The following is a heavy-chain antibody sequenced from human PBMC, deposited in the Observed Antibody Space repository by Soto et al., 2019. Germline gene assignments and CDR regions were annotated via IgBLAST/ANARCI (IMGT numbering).Heavy chain of an antibody. J-gene: IGHJ5*02. CDR2: IYHSGST. CDR3: AAGGGLPRYH. V-gene: IGHV4-30-2*01. D-gene: IGHD5-12*01. CDR1: GGSISSGGYS. Sequence: SETLSVTCAVSGGSISSGGYSWSWIRQPPGKGLEWIGYIYHSGSTYYNPSLKSRVTISVDRSKNQFSLKLSSVTAADTAVYYCAAGGGLPRYHWGQGTLVTVSS.